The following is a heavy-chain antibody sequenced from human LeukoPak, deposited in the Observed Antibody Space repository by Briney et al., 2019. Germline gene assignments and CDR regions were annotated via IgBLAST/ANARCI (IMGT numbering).Heavy chain of an antibody. V-gene: IGHV3-21*01. CDR1: GFTFSSYS. J-gene: IGHJ3*02. D-gene: IGHD1-26*01. CDR2: ISSSSSYI. CDR3: ARGGWELHDAFDI. Sequence: GGSLRLSCAASGFTFSSYSMNWVRQAPGKGLEWVSSISSSSSYIYYADSVKGRFTISRDNAKNSLYLQMTSLRAEDTAVYYCARGGWELHDAFDIWGQGTMVAVSS.